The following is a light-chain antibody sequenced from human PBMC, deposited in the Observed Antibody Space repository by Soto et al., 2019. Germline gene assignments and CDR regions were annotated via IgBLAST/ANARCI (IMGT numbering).Light chain of an antibody. CDR1: QGIRDE. CDR2: GAS. J-gene: IGKJ1*01. V-gene: IGKV1-6*01. CDR3: LQDNSYPRT. Sequence: AIQLTQSPSSLSASLGDRVSITCRASQGIRDELGWYQQRPGAAPKLLIYGASTLQTGVPSRFGGSGSGTDFTLTISSLQPEDFATYYCLQDNSYPRTFGQGTQVEL.